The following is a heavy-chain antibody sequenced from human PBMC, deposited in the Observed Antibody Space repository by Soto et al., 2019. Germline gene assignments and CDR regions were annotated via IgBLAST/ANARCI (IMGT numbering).Heavy chain of an antibody. Sequence: EVQLVESGGGLVQPGGSLRLSCAASGFTFSSYSMNWVRQAPGKGLEWVSYISSSSSTIYYADSVKGRFTISRDNAKNSLYLQMNSLRAEDTAVYYCARDPYCSGGSCYSGAFDIWGQGTMVTVSS. CDR2: ISSSSSTI. CDR1: GFTFSSYS. D-gene: IGHD2-15*01. CDR3: ARDPYCSGGSCYSGAFDI. J-gene: IGHJ3*02. V-gene: IGHV3-48*01.